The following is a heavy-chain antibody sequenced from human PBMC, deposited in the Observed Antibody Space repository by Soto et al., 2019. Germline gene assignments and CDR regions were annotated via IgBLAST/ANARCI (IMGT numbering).Heavy chain of an antibody. J-gene: IGHJ6*04. CDR3: ARGNWKYYYGVSV. D-gene: IGHD1-20*01. V-gene: IGHV3-23*01. Sequence: EVHLLESGGGWVQRGGSLRVSCVISGLVSGSTFDNYAMNWVRQAPVKGLEWVSSTTGGGVTSYYADSVRGRFTISRDNANNSLYLQMNSLRAEDAAVYCCARGNWKYYYGVSVWGKGTTVTVSS. CDR2: TTGGGVTS. CDR1: GLVSGSTFDNYA.